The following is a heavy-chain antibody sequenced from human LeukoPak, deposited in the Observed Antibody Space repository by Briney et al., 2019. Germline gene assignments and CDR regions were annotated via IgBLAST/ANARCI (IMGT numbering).Heavy chain of an antibody. D-gene: IGHD2-15*01. CDR1: GFTFDEHA. CDR3: VKGHCSSSSCFPNYYYYMDV. Sequence: GGSLRLSCAVSGFTFDEHAMHWVRQAPGKGLEWVSGISWNSGSIAYADSVKGRFTISRDSAKNLLFLQMSSLRAADTALYYCVKGHCSSSSCFPNYYYYMDVWGTGTTVTVSS. V-gene: IGHV3-9*01. CDR2: ISWNSGSI. J-gene: IGHJ6*03.